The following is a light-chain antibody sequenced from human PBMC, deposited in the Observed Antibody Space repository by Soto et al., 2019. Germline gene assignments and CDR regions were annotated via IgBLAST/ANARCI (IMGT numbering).Light chain of an antibody. V-gene: IGLV1-44*01. J-gene: IGLJ7*01. Sequence: QSVLTQAPSVSGTPGQRVTITCSGSSSNIGRNSVNWYQHLPGTAPKLLTHGNNHRPSGVPDQFSGSKSGTSASLATSGLQPEDEDDYCCAAWDDSLNEYVFGDGTQLTVL. CDR1: SSNIGRNS. CDR3: AAWDDSLNEYV. CDR2: GNN.